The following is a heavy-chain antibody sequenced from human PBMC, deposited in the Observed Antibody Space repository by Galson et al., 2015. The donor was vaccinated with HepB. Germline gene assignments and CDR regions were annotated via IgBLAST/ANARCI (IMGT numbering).Heavy chain of an antibody. J-gene: IGHJ4*02. CDR1: GYTFTSYG. D-gene: IGHD3-22*01. V-gene: IGHV1-18*04. CDR3: ARDCDRSGYYCY. Sequence: SVKVSCKASGYTFTSYGICWVRQAPGQGLEWLGWISAYNGNTNYAQNLQGRFTMTTDTSTSTAYMELSSLTSDDTAVYYCARDCDRSGYYCYWGQGTVVTVSS. CDR2: ISAYNGNT.